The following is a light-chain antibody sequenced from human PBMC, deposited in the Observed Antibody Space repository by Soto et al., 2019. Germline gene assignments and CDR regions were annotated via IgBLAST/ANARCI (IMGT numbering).Light chain of an antibody. CDR1: QSISSW. Sequence: DIQMTQSPSTLDASVGGRVTITCRASQSISSWLAWYQQKPGKAPKLLIYDASSLESGVTSRFSGSGSGTEFTLTISSLQPEDFATYYCQPASSFPPTFGPGTRLEIK. J-gene: IGKJ5*01. CDR3: QPASSFPPT. V-gene: IGKV1-5*01. CDR2: DAS.